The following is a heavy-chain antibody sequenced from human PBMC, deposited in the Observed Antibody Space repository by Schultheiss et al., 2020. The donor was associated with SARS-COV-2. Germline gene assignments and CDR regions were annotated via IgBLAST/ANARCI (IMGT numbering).Heavy chain of an antibody. CDR3: TRNSTSSGWFDP. CDR1: GFSFSGSG. V-gene: IGHV3-73*01. J-gene: IGHJ5*02. Sequence: GGSLRLSCVTSGFSFSGSGIYWVRQASGKGLEWVGRIRSKARNYATTYAASVKGRFIISRDESRNTSYLQMNSLKFEDTAVYYCTRNSTSSGWFDPWGQGTLVTVSS. CDR2: IRSKARNYAT. D-gene: IGHD5-18*01.